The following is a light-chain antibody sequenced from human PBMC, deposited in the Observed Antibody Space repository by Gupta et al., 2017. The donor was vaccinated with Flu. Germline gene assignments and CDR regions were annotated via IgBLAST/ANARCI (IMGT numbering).Light chain of an antibody. CDR1: ESVNRNH. V-gene: IGKV3-20*01. J-gene: IGKJ2*01. CDR2: GTS. CDR3: HHYGTSPYT. Sequence: FLAQSPGTLPLSPGESVTLSCRAGESVNRNHLAWYQQKPGQAPRLLMYGTSNRAPGIPDRFSGGGSGTDFTLTINSLEPEDSALFYCHHYGTSPYTFGQGTKLEIK.